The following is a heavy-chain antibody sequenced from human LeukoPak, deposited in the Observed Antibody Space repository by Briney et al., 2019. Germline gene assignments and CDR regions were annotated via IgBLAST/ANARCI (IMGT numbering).Heavy chain of an antibody. D-gene: IGHD3-22*01. CDR2: IYYSGST. J-gene: IGHJ2*01. CDR1: GGSISSSSYY. Sequence: SETLSLTCTVSGGSISSSSYYWSWIRQPPGKGLEWIGYIYYSGSTNYNPSLKSRVTISVDTSKNQFPLKLSSVTAADTAVYYCARVRNYYDSSGYYSRYFDLWGRGTLVTVSS. CDR3: ARVRNYYDSSGYYSRYFDL. V-gene: IGHV4-61*01.